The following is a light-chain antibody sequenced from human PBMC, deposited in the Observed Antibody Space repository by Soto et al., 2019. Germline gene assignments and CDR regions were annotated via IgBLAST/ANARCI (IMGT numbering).Light chain of an antibody. J-gene: IGKJ4*01. CDR1: QSVSRNW. Sequence: EIVLTQSPGTLSLSPGESATLSCRASQSVSRNWLAWYQQQPGQAPRLLIYGASSRATGIPDRFSGSGSGTDFTLIISRLEPEDFAVYSCQQYGSSPLTFGGGTKVEIK. V-gene: IGKV3-20*01. CDR3: QQYGSSPLT. CDR2: GAS.